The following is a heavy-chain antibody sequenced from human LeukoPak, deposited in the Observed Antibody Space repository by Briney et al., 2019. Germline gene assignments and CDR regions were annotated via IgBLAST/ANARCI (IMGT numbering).Heavy chain of an antibody. CDR3: AREVCSVGDCYSTIGWLDP. V-gene: IGHV1-2*02. D-gene: IGHD2-21*02. J-gene: IGHJ5*02. CDR2: INPNSGGT. CDR1: GYTFTGYY. Sequence: ASVKVSCKASGYTFTGYYMHWVRQAPGQGLEWMGWINPNSGGTNYAQKFQGRVTMTRDTSISTAYMELSRLRSDDTAVYYCAREVCSVGDCYSTIGWLDPWGQGTLVTVS.